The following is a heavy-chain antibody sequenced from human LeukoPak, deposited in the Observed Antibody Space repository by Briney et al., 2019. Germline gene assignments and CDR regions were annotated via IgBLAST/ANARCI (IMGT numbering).Heavy chain of an antibody. CDR3: ARDRYYYDSSGYFSYDY. Sequence: GASVKVSCKASGGTFSSYAISWVRQAPGQGLEWMGGIIPIFGTANYAQKFQSRVTITTDESTSTAYMELSSLRSEDTAVYYCARDRYYYDSSGYFSYDYWGQGTLVTVSS. J-gene: IGHJ4*02. V-gene: IGHV1-69*05. CDR1: GGTFSSYA. D-gene: IGHD3-22*01. CDR2: IIPIFGTA.